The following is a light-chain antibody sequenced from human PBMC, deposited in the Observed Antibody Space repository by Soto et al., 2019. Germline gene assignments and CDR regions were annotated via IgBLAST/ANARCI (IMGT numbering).Light chain of an antibody. V-gene: IGKV3-15*01. CDR2: GAS. CDR3: QQYNSWPLT. J-gene: IGKJ4*01. CDR1: QSVYSN. Sequence: EVLMTQSPATLSVSPGERVTLSCRASQSVYSNLAWYQQKPGQAPRLLIYGASTRATGLPARFSGSGSGTESTLTISSLQSEDFAVYYCQQYNSWPLTFGGGTKVEIK.